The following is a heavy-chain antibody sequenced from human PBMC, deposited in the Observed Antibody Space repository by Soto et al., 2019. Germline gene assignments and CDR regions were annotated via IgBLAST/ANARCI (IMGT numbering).Heavy chain of an antibody. V-gene: IGHV4-61*01. D-gene: IGHD3-22*01. CDR2: IYYSGST. CDR1: GGSVSSGTYY. CDR3: ASYSDSSGYLDYFDY. Sequence: PSETLSLTCTVSGGSVSSGTYYWNWIRQPPGKGLEWIGYIYYSGSTHYNPSLKSRVTISLDTSKNQFSLELDSVTAADTAVYFCASYSDSSGYLDYFDYWGQGTLVTVYS. J-gene: IGHJ4*02.